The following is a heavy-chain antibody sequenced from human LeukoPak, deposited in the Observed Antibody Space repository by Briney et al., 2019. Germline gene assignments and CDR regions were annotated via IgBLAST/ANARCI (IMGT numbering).Heavy chain of an antibody. J-gene: IGHJ4*02. CDR2: INHSGST. CDR1: GGSFSGYY. V-gene: IGHV4-34*01. CDR3: AREWDTAMVTYPRDY. D-gene: IGHD5-18*01. Sequence: PSETLSLTCAVYGGSFSGYYWSWIRQPPGKGLEWIGEINHSGSTNYNPSLKSRVTISVDTSKNQFSLKLSSVTAADTAVYYCAREWDTAMVTYPRDYWGQGTLVTVSS.